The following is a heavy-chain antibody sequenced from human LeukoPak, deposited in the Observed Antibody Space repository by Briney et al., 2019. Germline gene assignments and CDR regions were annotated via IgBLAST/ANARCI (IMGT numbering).Heavy chain of an antibody. CDR2: INPNSGGT. CDR1: GYTFTGYY. J-gene: IGHJ5*02. Sequence: ASVKVSCKASGYTFTGYYMHWVRQAPGQGREWMGWINPNSGGTNYAQKLQGRVTMTRDTSISTAYMELSRLRSDDTAVYYCARAASSSRKKWFDPWGQGTLVTVSS. D-gene: IGHD6-13*01. CDR3: ARAASSSRKKWFDP. V-gene: IGHV1-2*02.